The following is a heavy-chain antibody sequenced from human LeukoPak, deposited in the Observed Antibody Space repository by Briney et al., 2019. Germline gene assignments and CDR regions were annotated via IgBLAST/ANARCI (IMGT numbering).Heavy chain of an antibody. V-gene: IGHV4-39*01. J-gene: IGHJ3*02. CDR2: IYYSGST. D-gene: IGHD2-2*01. CDR1: GGSISSYY. Sequence: SETLSLTCTVSGGSISSYYWGWIRQPPGKGLEWIGTIYYSGSTYYNPSLKSRVTISVDTSNDQFCLKLSSVTAADTAVYYCATYCSSTSCPHRRAFDIWGQGTMVTVSS. CDR3: ATYCSSTSCPHRRAFDI.